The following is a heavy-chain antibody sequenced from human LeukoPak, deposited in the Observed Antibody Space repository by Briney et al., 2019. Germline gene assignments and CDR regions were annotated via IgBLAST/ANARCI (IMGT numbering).Heavy chain of an antibody. Sequence: GAPVKVSCKASGYTFTGYYMHWVRQAPGQGLEWMGWINPNSGGTNYAQKFQGRVTMTRDTSISTAYMELSRLRSDDTAVYYCARRAGYCSGGSCYSGYYFDYWGQGTLVTVSS. V-gene: IGHV1-2*02. CDR1: GYTFTGYY. CDR2: INPNSGGT. D-gene: IGHD2-15*01. J-gene: IGHJ4*02. CDR3: ARRAGYCSGGSCYSGYYFDY.